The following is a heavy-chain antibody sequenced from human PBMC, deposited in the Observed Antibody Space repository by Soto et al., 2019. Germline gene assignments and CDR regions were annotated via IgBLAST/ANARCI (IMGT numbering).Heavy chain of an antibody. Sequence: QVQLQESGPGLVKPSETLSLTCTVSSDSITNYYWSWIRQSPGKGLEWIGYIHDSGRSNYNPSLKGRVKISVDTSKKQFSRKLNSVPAADTAVYYCARVGGTRGWYWGQGTLVTVSS. V-gene: IGHV4-59*01. D-gene: IGHD2-15*01. CDR3: ARVGGTRGWY. J-gene: IGHJ4*02. CDR1: SDSITNYY. CDR2: IHDSGRS.